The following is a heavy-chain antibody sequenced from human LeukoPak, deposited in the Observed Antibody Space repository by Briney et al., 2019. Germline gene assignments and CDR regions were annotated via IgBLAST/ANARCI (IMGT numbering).Heavy chain of an antibody. CDR2: ISSSSSYI. V-gene: IGHV3-21*01. Sequence: GGSLRLSCAASGFTFSSYSMNWVRQAPGKGLEWVSSISSSSSYIYYADSVKGRFTISRDNAKNSLYLQMNSLRAEDTAVYYCARGPGTIFGVVIKRNWFDPWGQGTLVTVSS. CDR3: ARGPGTIFGVVIKRNWFDP. D-gene: IGHD3-3*01. CDR1: GFTFSSYS. J-gene: IGHJ5*02.